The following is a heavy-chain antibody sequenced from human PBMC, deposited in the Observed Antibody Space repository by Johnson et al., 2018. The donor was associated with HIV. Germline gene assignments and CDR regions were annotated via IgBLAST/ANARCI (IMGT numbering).Heavy chain of an antibody. V-gene: IGHV3-43D*03. D-gene: IGHD3-10*01. J-gene: IGHJ3*01. Sequence: EVQVVESGGGVVQPGRSLRLSCAASGFKFDDCAMHWVRQAPGNGLEWVSLIRWDGAVTHYVDSVKGRFTISRDNSRNSLYLQMKSLRTEDTALYYCARAEIYEGRIGDFAFDVWGRGTMVTVSS. CDR2: IRWDGAVT. CDR1: GFKFDDCA. CDR3: ARAEIYEGRIGDFAFDV.